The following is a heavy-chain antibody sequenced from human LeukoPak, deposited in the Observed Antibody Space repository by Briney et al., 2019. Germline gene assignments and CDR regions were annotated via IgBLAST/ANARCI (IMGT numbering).Heavy chain of an antibody. CDR1: GYTFTGYY. CDR3: ARAPERAGIVYYYYYMDV. J-gene: IGHJ6*03. Sequence: ASVKVSCKASGYTFTGYYMHWVRQAPGQGLEWMGWINPNSGGTNYAQKFQGWVTMTRDTSISTAYMELSRLRSDDTAVYYCARAPERAGIVYYYYYMDVWGKGTTVTVSS. CDR2: INPNSGGT. V-gene: IGHV1-2*04. D-gene: IGHD1-14*01.